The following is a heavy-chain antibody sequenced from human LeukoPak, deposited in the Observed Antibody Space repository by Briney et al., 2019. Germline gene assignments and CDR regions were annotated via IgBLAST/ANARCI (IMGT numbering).Heavy chain of an antibody. CDR1: GASISNPDYY. Sequence: PSETLSLTCTVSGASISNPDYYWGWIRQPPRKGLERIGSVDYSGGAYYNPSLNGRVTIAVDTSSDQVSLNLNSVTAADTAVYYCARRSNKGPYSYITNDYWGQGTLVTVSS. CDR3: ARRSNKGPYSYITNDY. CDR2: VDYSGGA. V-gene: IGHV4-39*01. D-gene: IGHD5-18*01. J-gene: IGHJ4*02.